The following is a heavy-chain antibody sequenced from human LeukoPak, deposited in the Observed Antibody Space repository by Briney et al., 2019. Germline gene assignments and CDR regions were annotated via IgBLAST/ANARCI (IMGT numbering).Heavy chain of an antibody. CDR3: ARRGPGLPAGFWFDP. CDR1: GGSISSYY. J-gene: IGHJ5*02. V-gene: IGHV4-4*09. Sequence: SETLSLTCTVSGGSISSYYCSWIRQPPGKGLEWIGYIYTIGSTHYNPSLKSRVTISVDTSTNQFSLKLSSVTDADTAVYYCARRGPGLPAGFWFDPWGQGPLVTVSS. CDR2: IYTIGST. D-gene: IGHD1-14*01.